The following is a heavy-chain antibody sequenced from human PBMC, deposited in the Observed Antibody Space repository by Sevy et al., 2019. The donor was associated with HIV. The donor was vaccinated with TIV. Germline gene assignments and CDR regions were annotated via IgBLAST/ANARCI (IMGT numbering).Heavy chain of an antibody. J-gene: IGHJ3*02. V-gene: IGHV1-2*02. CDR3: ARAKITMIVVGYDAFDI. D-gene: IGHD3-22*01. CDR1: GYTFTGYY. Sequence: ASVKVSCKASGYTFTGYYMHWVRQAPGQGLEWMGWINPNSGGTNYAQKFQGRVTMTRDTSISTAYMELGRLGSDDTAVYYCARAKITMIVVGYDAFDIWGQGTMVTVSS. CDR2: INPNSGGT.